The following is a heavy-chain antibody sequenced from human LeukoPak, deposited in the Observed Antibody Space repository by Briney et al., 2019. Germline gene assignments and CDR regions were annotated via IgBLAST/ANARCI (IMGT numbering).Heavy chain of an antibody. Sequence: PSETLSLTCTVSGGSISSYYWSWIRQPPGKGLEWIGYIYYSGSTNYNPSLKSRVTISVDTSKNQFSLKLSSVTAADTAVYYCARSDSSGYHPEYYFDYWGQGTLVTVSS. CDR1: GGSISSYY. CDR3: ARSDSSGYHPEYYFDY. V-gene: IGHV4-59*01. D-gene: IGHD3-22*01. CDR2: IYYSGST. J-gene: IGHJ4*02.